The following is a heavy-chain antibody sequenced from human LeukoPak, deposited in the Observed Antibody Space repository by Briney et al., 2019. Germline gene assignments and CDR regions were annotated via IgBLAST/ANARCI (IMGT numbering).Heavy chain of an antibody. CDR2: ISYIGST. CDR3: ARHGKHVGGIQLWLSLDY. Sequence: SETLSLTCTVSGGSISSFYWSWIRQPPGKGLEWIGYISYIGSTNYNPSLKSRVTISVATSKNQFSLKLSSVTAADTAVYYCARHGKHVGGIQLWLSLDYWDQGTLVTVSS. J-gene: IGHJ4*02. D-gene: IGHD5-18*01. CDR1: GGSISSFY. V-gene: IGHV4-59*08.